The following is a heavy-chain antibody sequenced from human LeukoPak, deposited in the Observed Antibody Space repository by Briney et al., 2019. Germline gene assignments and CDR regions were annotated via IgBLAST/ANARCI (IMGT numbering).Heavy chain of an antibody. CDR2: INHSGST. D-gene: IGHD6-19*01. Sequence: RPSETLSLTCTVSGYSISSGYYWGWIRQPPGKGLEWIGEINHSGSTNYNPSLKSRVTISVDTSKNQFSLKLSSVTAADTAVYYCARHAKGYSSGWSFIDYWGQGTLVTVSS. CDR1: GYSISSGYY. CDR3: ARHAKGYSSGWSFIDY. J-gene: IGHJ4*02. V-gene: IGHV4-38-2*02.